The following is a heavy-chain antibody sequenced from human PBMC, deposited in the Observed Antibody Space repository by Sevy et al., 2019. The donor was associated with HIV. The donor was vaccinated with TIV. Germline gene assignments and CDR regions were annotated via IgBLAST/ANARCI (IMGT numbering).Heavy chain of an antibody. J-gene: IGHJ4*02. CDR2: INPNSGGT. CDR3: ARDDDSSGYYSSPDY. Sequence: ASVKVSCKASGYTFTGYYMHWVRQAPGQGLEWMGWINPNSGGTNYAQKFQGRVTMTRDTSINTAYMELSRLRSDDTAVYYCARDDDSSGYYSSPDYWGQGTLVTVSS. D-gene: IGHD3-22*01. V-gene: IGHV1-2*02. CDR1: GYTFTGYY.